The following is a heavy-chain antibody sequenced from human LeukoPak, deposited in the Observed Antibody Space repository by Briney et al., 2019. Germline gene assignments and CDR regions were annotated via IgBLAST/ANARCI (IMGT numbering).Heavy chain of an antibody. CDR3: ARVNYGSATKEDY. V-gene: IGHV4-61*01. J-gene: IGHJ4*02. CDR2: IHYSGSA. CDR1: GGSVSSGSYY. D-gene: IGHD3-10*01. Sequence: PSETLSLTCTVSGGSVSSGSYYWSWIRQPPGRGLEWIAYIHYSGSATYNPSLKSRVTISRDMSTNQFSLKMTSVTAADTAVYFCARVNYGSATKEDYWGQGTLVTVSS.